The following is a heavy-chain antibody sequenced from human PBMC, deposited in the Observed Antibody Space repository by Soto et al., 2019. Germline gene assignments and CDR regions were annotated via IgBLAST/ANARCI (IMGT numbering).Heavy chain of an antibody. CDR2: ISRTTNYI. Sequence: PGGSLRLSCVASGFTFTRYSMNWVRQAPGKGLERVSSISRTTNYIYYGDSMKGRFTISRDNAKNSLYLEMNSLRAEDTAVYYCARESEDLTSNFDYWGQGTLVTVSS. J-gene: IGHJ4*02. CDR1: GFTFTRYS. CDR3: ARESEDLTSNFDY. V-gene: IGHV3-21*06.